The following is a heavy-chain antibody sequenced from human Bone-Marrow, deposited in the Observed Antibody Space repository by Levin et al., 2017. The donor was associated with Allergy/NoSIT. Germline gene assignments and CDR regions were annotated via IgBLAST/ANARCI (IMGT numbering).Heavy chain of an antibody. Sequence: GGSLRLSCAASEFTFSNYAMSWVRQAPGKGLEWVSAISDSGGITYYADSVKGRFTISRDNSKNTLYLQMNSLRAEDTAVYSCAKDQSGSGDYYFDFWGQGTLVTVSS. CDR3: AKDQSGSGDYYFDF. CDR2: ISDSGGIT. D-gene: IGHD2-15*01. V-gene: IGHV3-23*01. CDR1: EFTFSNYA. J-gene: IGHJ4*02.